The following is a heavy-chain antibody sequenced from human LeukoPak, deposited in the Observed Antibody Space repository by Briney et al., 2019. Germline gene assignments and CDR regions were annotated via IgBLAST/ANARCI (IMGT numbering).Heavy chain of an antibody. J-gene: IGHJ4*02. D-gene: IGHD6-13*01. CDR1: GGSFSGYY. CDR2: INHSGST. Sequence: SETLSLTCAVYGGSFSGYYWSWIRQPPGKGLEWIGEINHSGSTNYNPSLKSRVTISVDTSKNQFSLKLSSVTAADTAVYYCAGHSGSSWQNRDYWGQGTLVTVSS. CDR3: AGHSGSSWQNRDY. V-gene: IGHV4-34*01.